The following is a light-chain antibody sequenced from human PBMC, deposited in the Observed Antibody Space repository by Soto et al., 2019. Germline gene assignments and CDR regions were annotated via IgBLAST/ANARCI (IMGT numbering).Light chain of an antibody. CDR1: QRFTNC. J-gene: IGKJ2*01. V-gene: IGKV1-5*01. CDR2: DAS. CDR3: QQYTAYPYT. Sequence: DIKMPKPLSTLSESGGDKATITGRLSQRFTNCLPWYQQKPGKAPNLLIYDASRLQSGIPSRFSGSGSGTEFTLTISSLQPDDFATYYCQQYTAYPYTFGQGTKLEIK.